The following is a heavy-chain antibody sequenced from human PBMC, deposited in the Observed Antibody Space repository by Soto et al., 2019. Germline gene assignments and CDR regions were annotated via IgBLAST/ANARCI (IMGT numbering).Heavy chain of an antibody. CDR1: GGSFSGYY. CDR3: ARGFWGWGSYYYYYGMDV. Sequence: SETLSLTCAVYGGSFSGYYWSWIRQPPGKGLEWIGEINHSGSTNYNPSLKSRVTISVDTTKNQFSLKLSSVTAADTAVYYCARGFWGWGSYYYYYGMDVWGQGTTVTVSS. V-gene: IGHV4-34*01. J-gene: IGHJ6*02. D-gene: IGHD3-16*01. CDR2: INHSGST.